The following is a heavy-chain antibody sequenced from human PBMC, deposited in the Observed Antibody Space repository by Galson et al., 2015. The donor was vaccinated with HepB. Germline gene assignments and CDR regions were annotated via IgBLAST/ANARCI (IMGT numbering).Heavy chain of an antibody. CDR1: GFTFSSSG. D-gene: IGHD3-16*01. CDR3: AKPGGGRAPMASYYYYGMDV. V-gene: IGHV3-30*18. J-gene: IGHJ6*02. CDR2: ISYDGSNK. Sequence: SLRLSCAASGFTFSSSGMHWVRQAPGKGLEWVAVISYDGSNKYYADSVEGRFTISRDNSKNTLYLQMNSLRAEDTAVYYCAKPGGGRAPMASYYYYGMDVWGQGTTVTVSS.